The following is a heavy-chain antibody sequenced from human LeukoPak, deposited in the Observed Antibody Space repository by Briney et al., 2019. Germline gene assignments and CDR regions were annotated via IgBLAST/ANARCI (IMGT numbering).Heavy chain of an antibody. J-gene: IGHJ4*01. Sequence: GGSLRLSCAASGFHFSSYAMSWVRQAPGKGLEWVSTLSGSGITTYYADSVKGRFTTSRDNSKNTLYLQMNSLRAEDTAVYYCAKGIYSSGWSYFDYWGHGTLVTVSS. CDR2: LSGSGITT. V-gene: IGHV3-23*01. CDR3: AKGIYSSGWSYFDY. D-gene: IGHD6-19*01. CDR1: GFHFSSYA.